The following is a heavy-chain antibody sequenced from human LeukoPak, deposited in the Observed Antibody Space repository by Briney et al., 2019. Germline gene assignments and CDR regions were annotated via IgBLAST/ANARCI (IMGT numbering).Heavy chain of an antibody. CDR1: GGSISSYY. CDR2: IYTSGST. V-gene: IGHV4-4*07. Sequence: PSETLSLTCTVSGGSISSYYWSWIRQPAGKGLEWIGRIYTSGSTNYNPSLKSRVTISVDKSKNQFSLKLSSVTAAGTAVYYCAREDTAMVTPFDYWGQGTLVTVSS. J-gene: IGHJ4*02. CDR3: AREDTAMVTPFDY. D-gene: IGHD5-18*01.